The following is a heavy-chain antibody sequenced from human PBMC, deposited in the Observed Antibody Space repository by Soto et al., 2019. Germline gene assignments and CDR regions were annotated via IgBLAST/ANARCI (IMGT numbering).Heavy chain of an antibody. CDR3: ARVGYCSGGSCLNWFDP. CDR2: IIPIFGTA. Sequence: ASVKVSCKASGGTFSSYAISWVRQAPGQGLEWMGGIIPIFGTANYAQKFQGRVTITADESTSTAYMELSSLRSEDTAVYYCARVGYCSGGSCLNWFDPWGQGTLVTVSS. J-gene: IGHJ5*02. D-gene: IGHD2-15*01. CDR1: GGTFSSYA. V-gene: IGHV1-69*13.